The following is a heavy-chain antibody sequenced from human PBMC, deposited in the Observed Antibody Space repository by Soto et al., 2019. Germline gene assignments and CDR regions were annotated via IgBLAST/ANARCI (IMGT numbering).Heavy chain of an antibody. J-gene: IGHJ5*02. CDR2: INHSGST. Sequence: SETLSLTCAVYGGSFSGYYWSWIRQPPGKGLEWIGEINHSGSTNYNPSLKSRVTISVDTSKNQFSLKLSSVTAADTAVYYCARTIEYSSSYEWFDPWGQGTLVTVS. V-gene: IGHV4-34*01. CDR1: GGSFSGYY. CDR3: ARTIEYSSSYEWFDP. D-gene: IGHD6-6*01.